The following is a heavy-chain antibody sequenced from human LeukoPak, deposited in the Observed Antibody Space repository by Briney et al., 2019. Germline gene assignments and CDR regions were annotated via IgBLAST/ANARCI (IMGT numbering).Heavy chain of an antibody. D-gene: IGHD2-21*02. J-gene: IGHJ5*02. CDR1: GGSFSGYY. CDR2: INHSGST. CDR3: ARASAPSYIVVVTAIFGSWFDP. V-gene: IGHV4-34*01. Sequence: SETLSLTCAVYGGSFSGYYWRWIRQPPGKGLEWIGEINHSGSTNYNPSPNSRVTISVDTSKNQFSLKLSSVTAADTAVYYCARASAPSYIVVVTAIFGSWFDPWGQGTLVTVSS.